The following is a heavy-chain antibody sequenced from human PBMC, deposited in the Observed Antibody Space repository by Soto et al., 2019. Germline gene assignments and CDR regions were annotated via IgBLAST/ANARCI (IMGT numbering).Heavy chain of an antibody. V-gene: IGHV3-48*03. CDR2: ISVTGTAT. Sequence: QPGGSLRLSCSASRFTFGSYEMSWVRQAPGKGLEWISYISVTGTATYYATSVQGRFTSSRDNSRNSLFLQMHSLRAEDTAVYYCARPYLDTSGYYASTENWGQGTLVTVSS. CDR3: ARPYLDTSGYYASTEN. J-gene: IGHJ1*01. D-gene: IGHD3-22*01. CDR1: RFTFGSYE.